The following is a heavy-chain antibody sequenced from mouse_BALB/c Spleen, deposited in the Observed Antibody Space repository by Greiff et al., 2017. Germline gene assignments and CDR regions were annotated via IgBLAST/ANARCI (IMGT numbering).Heavy chain of an antibody. CDR1: GYTFTGYA. J-gene: IGHJ4*01. D-gene: IGHD2-4*01. Sequence: QVQLQQSGAELVRPGVSVKISCKGSGYTFTGYAMHWVNQSHAKSLEWIGVISTYYGDASYNQKFKGKATMAVDKSSSTVYMELARLTSEDSAIYYCARGTMITTHYAMDYWGQGTSVTVSS. V-gene: IGHV1S137*01. CDR2: ISTYYGDA. CDR3: ARGTMITTHYAMDY.